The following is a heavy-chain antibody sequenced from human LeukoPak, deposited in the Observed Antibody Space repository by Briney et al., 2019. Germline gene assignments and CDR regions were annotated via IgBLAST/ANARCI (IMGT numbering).Heavy chain of an antibody. Sequence: GTSLRLSCEVSTVTFSDFTMYWFRQAPGQGREWVAMISHDGTNKYYLESVEGRFTISRENFKKTLYLQMNSLREEDTAVYYCARDLEFSSGGGSWGPGTRVTVSA. V-gene: IGHV3-30*04. CDR1: TVTFSDFT. CDR2: ISHDGTNK. D-gene: IGHD5-18*01. CDR3: ARDLEFSSGGGS. J-gene: IGHJ5*01.